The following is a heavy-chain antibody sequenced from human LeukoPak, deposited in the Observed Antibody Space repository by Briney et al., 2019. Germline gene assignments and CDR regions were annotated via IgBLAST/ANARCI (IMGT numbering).Heavy chain of an antibody. V-gene: IGHV4-39*01. J-gene: IGHJ4*02. CDR2: IYYSGST. CDR3: ARGKVVGAHFDY. Sequence: SETLSLTCTVSGDSVSSPSHHWAWIRQPPGKGLEWIGSIYYSGSTYYNPSLKSRVTISVDTSKNQFSLKLSSVTAADTAVYYCARGKVVGAHFDYWGQGTLVTVSS. D-gene: IGHD1-26*01. CDR1: GDSVSSPSHH.